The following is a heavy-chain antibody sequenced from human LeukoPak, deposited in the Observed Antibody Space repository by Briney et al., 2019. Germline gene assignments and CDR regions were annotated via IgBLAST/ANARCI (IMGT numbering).Heavy chain of an antibody. CDR1: GGSISSGGYS. Sequence: PSQTLSLTCAVSGGSISSGGYSWSWIRQPPGKGLEWIGYIYHSGSTYYNPSLKSRVTISVDRSKNQFSLKLSSVTAADTAVYYCPRAQGAPAVAFDIWGQGTMVTVSS. V-gene: IGHV4-30-2*01. D-gene: IGHD6-19*01. CDR3: PRAQGAPAVAFDI. CDR2: IYHSGST. J-gene: IGHJ3*02.